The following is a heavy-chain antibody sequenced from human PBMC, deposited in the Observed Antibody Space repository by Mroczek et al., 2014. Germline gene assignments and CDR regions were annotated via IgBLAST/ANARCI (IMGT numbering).Heavy chain of an antibody. J-gene: IGHJ4*02. CDR1: GGSISSYY. Sequence: QVQLVESGPGLVKPSETLSLTCTVSGGSISSYYWSWIRQPAGKGLEWIGRIYTSGSTNYNPSLKSRVTMSVDTSKNQFSLKLSSVTAADTAVYYCARNNCSSTSCYKCCHFDYWGQGTLVTVSS. V-gene: IGHV4-4*07. D-gene: IGHD2-2*02. CDR3: ARNNCSSTSCYKCCHFDY. CDR2: IYTSGST.